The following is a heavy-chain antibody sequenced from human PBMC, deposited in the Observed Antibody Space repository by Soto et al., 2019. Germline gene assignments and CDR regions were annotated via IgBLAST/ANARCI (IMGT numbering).Heavy chain of an antibody. J-gene: IGHJ4*02. V-gene: IGHV3-20*04. Sequence: GGSLRLSCAASGFTFDDYGMSWVRQAPGKGLEWVSGINWNGGSTGYADSVRGRFTISRDNAKNSLYLQMNSLRAEDTALYYYARDPSNTSGYKLYLDYWGQGALVTVSS. CDR1: GFTFDDYG. CDR2: INWNGGST. CDR3: ARDPSNTSGYKLYLDY. D-gene: IGHD3-22*01.